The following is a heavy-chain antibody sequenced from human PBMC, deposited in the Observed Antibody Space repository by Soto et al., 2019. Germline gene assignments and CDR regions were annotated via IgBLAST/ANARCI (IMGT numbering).Heavy chain of an antibody. V-gene: IGHV3-30*18. CDR1: GFTFSSYG. CDR3: AKDFGIYYYYYGMDV. J-gene: IGHJ6*02. Sequence: GSLRLSCVASGFTFSSYGMHWVRQAPGKGLEWVAVISYDGSNKYYADSVKGRFTISRDNSKNTLYLQMNSLRAEDTAVYYCAKDFGIYYYYYGMDVWGQGTTVTVSS. D-gene: IGHD3-10*01. CDR2: ISYDGSNK.